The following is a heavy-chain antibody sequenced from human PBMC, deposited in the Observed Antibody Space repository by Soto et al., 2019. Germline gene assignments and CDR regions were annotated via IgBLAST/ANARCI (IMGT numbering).Heavy chain of an antibody. Sequence: VQLVQSGAEVKKPGASVRVSCKASGYNFTSFGLSWVRQAPGQGPEWMGWISPESDKATYAHKFQGRITMTTDTSTTTPYMDLRSLISDDPAVYYCTRYLFFISTSTVTTDAYWGQGTLVSVS. CDR1: GYNFTSFG. CDR2: ISPESDKA. V-gene: IGHV1-18*01. D-gene: IGHD4-17*01. CDR3: TRYLFFISTSTVTTDAY. J-gene: IGHJ4*02.